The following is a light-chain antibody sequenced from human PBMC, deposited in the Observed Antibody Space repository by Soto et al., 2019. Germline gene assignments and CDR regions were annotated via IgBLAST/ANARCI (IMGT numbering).Light chain of an antibody. J-gene: IGKJ1*01. V-gene: IGKV2-28*01. CDR3: MQALQTPRT. CDR2: LAS. Sequence: DIVMTQSPLSLPVTPGEPASISCRSSQSLLHPNGNTYLDWYLQKPGQSPQLLIFLASYRVPGVPDRLSGSGSGTDFTLKISRVEAEDVGVYYCMQALQTPRTFRQGTKVDIX. CDR1: QSLLHPNGNTY.